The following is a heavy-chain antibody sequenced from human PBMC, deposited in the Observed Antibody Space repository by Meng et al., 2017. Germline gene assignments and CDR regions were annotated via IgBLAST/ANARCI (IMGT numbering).Heavy chain of an antibody. CDR3: ARGPNRWTGFDY. V-gene: IGHV1-8*01. CDR1: GYTFTSYD. Sequence: QGELGQSGAGVKKPGASVKVPCKASGYTFTSYDINWVRQATGQGLEWMGWMNPNSGNTGYAQKFQGRVTMTRNTSISTAYMELSSLRSEDTAVYYCARGPNRWTGFDYWGQGTLVTV. CDR2: MNPNSGNT. D-gene: IGHD3/OR15-3a*01. J-gene: IGHJ4*02.